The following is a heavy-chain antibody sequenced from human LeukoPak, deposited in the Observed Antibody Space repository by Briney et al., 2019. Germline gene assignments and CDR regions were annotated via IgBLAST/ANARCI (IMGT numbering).Heavy chain of an antibody. CDR3: AKAYSIPSDYYYYYMDV. J-gene: IGHJ6*03. CDR1: GFTFSSYA. Sequence: GGSLRLSCAASGFTFSSYAMSWVREAPGRGLEWVSAISGSGGSTYYADSVKGRFTISRDNSKNTLYLQMNSLSTEDTAVYYCAKAYSIPSDYYYYYMDVWGKGTTVTVSS. CDR2: ISGSGGST. D-gene: IGHD6-13*01. V-gene: IGHV3-23*01.